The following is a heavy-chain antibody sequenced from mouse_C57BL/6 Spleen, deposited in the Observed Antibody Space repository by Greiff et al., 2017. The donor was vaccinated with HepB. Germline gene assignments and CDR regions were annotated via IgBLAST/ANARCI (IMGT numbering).Heavy chain of an antibody. Sequence: VKLQESGPELVKPGASVKISCKASGYAFSSSWMNWVKQRPGKGLEWIGRIYPGDGDTNYNGKFKGKATLTADKSSSTAYMQLSSLTSEDSAVYFCAREELVFAYWGQGTLVTVSA. CDR1: GYAFSSSW. CDR3: AREELVFAY. D-gene: IGHD4-1*01. V-gene: IGHV1-82*01. CDR2: IYPGDGDT. J-gene: IGHJ3*01.